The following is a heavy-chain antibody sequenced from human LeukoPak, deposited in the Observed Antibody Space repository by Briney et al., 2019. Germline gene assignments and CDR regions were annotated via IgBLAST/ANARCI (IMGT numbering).Heavy chain of an antibody. CDR2: IYSGGST. CDR3: ARVGQWLSYYFDY. Sequence: PGGSLRLSCVVSGFTVSTNYMSWVRQAPGKELEWVSLIYSGGSTYYADSVKGRFIISRDNSKNTLYLQMNSLRAEDTAVYYCARVGQWLSYYFDYWGQGTLVTVSS. V-gene: IGHV3-66*01. J-gene: IGHJ4*02. D-gene: IGHD6-19*01. CDR1: GFTVSTNY.